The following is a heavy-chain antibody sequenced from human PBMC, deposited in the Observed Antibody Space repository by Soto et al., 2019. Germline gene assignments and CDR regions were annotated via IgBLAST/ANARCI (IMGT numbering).Heavy chain of an antibody. CDR3: ARSTIFGVIIGPMDV. CDR1: GGTFSSYA. D-gene: IGHD3-3*01. Sequence: QVQLVQSGAEVRKPGSSVKVSCMASGGTFSSYAVTWVRHAPGQGLEWVATIIPSFNKVNYAQKFQDRVTIIADKSTSIAYMELSSLRSEDTALYYCARSTIFGVIIGPMDVWGQGTTVTVSS. J-gene: IGHJ6*02. CDR2: IIPSFNKV. V-gene: IGHV1-69*06.